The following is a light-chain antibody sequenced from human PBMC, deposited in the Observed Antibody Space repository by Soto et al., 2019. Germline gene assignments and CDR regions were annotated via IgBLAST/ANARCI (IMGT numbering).Light chain of an antibody. CDR3: SSYAGSNNFEV. V-gene: IGLV2-8*01. J-gene: IGLJ1*01. Sequence: QSVLTQPPSASGSPGQSVTISCTGTSSDVGGDNYVSWYQQHPGKAPKLMIYEVSKRPSGVPDRFSGSKSGNTASLTVSGLEAEDEADYYCSSYAGSNNFEVFGTGTKVTVL. CDR1: SSDVGGDNY. CDR2: EVS.